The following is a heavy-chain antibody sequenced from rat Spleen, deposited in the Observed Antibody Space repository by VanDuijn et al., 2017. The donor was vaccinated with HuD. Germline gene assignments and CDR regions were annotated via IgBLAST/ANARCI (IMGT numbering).Heavy chain of an antibody. CDR1: GFTYSNYV. Sequence: EVQLVESGGGLVQPGRSLKLSCAASGFTYSNYVMAWVRQAPTKGLEWVASISIGGGNTYYRDSVKGRFTISRDNAKNTLYLQMDSLRSEDTATYYCATGPYYEGSYYYYWGQGVMVTVSS. CDR3: ATGPYYEGSYYYY. V-gene: IGHV5S13*01. CDR2: ISIGGGNT. J-gene: IGHJ2*01. D-gene: IGHD1-12*02.